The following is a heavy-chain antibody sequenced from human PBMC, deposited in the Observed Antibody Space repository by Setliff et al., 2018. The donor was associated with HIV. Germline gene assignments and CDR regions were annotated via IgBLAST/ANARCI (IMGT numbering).Heavy chain of an antibody. CDR1: GGSINSGDYY. J-gene: IGHJ6*02. D-gene: IGHD7-27*01. CDR3: ASSLGTVYYYGMDV. Sequence: SETLSLTCTVSGGSINSGDYYWSWIRQPPGKGLEWIGYIYYSGSTYYNPSLKSRVTISVDTSKNQFSLKLSSVTAADTAVYYCASSLGTVYYYGMDVWGQGTTVTVSS. CDR2: IYYSGST. V-gene: IGHV4-30-4*08.